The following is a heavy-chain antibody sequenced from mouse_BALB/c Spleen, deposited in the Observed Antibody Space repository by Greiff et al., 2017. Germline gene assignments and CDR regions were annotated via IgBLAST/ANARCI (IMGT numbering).Heavy chain of an antibody. CDR3: ASRYYGSSYGVYAMDY. J-gene: IGHJ4*01. D-gene: IGHD1-1*01. CDR2: IDPENGNT. CDR1: GFNIKDYY. Sequence: EVQLQQSGAELVRPGALVKLSCKASGFNIKDYYMHWVKQRPEQGLEWIGWIDPENGNTIYDPKFQGKASITADTSSNTAYLQLSSLTSEDTAVYYCASRYYGSSYGVYAMDYWGQGTSVTVSA. V-gene: IGHV14-1*02.